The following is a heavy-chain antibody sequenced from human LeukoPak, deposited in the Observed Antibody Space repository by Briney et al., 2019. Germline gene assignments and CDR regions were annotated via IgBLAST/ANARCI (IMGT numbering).Heavy chain of an antibody. CDR3: ASGFGFDCSSTSCSYFDY. Sequence: PGGSLRLSCAASGFTFSSYWMSWVRQAPGKGLEWVANIKLDGSKKYYVDSVKGRFTISRDNAKNSLYLQMNSLRAEDTAVYYCASGFGFDCSSTSCSYFDYWGQRTLVTVSS. J-gene: IGHJ4*02. CDR1: GFTFSSYW. V-gene: IGHV3-7*01. CDR2: IKLDGSKK. D-gene: IGHD2-2*01.